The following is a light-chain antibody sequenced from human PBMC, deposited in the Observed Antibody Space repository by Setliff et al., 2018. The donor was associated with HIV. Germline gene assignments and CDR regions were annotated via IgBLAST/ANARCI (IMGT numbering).Light chain of an antibody. V-gene: IGLV2-14*03. CDR3: SSYTSISALDV. CDR1: SSDVGDYNY. J-gene: IGLJ1*01. Sequence: QSALTQPASVSGSPGQSITISCTGTSSDVGDYNYVSWYQQHPGKAPKLMVYDVSNRPSGVSNRLSGSKSGNTASLTISGLQAEDEADYYCSSYTSISALDVFGTGTKVTVL. CDR2: DVS.